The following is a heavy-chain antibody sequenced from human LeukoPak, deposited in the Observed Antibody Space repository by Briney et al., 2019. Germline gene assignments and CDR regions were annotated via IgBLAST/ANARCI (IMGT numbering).Heavy chain of an antibody. D-gene: IGHD6-19*01. V-gene: IGHV3-21*01. CDR1: GFTFSSYS. Sequence: GGSLRLSCAASGFTFSSYSMNWVRQAPGKGREWVSSISSSSSYIYYADSVKGRFTISRDNAKNSLYLQMNSLRAEDTAVYYCATNSGWASGYWGQGTLVTVSS. CDR3: ATNSGWASGY. J-gene: IGHJ4*02. CDR2: ISSSSSYI.